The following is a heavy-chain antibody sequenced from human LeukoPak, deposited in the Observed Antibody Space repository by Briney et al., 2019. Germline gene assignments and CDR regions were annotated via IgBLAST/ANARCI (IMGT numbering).Heavy chain of an antibody. CDR1: GGTFSSYA. CDR3: ARDRRPSVGAVGAFDI. Sequence: SVKVSCKASGGTFSSYAISWVRQAPGQGLEWMGGIIPIFGTANYAQKFQGRVTITADESTSTAYMELSSLRSEDTAVYYCARDRRPSVGAVGAFDIWGQGTMVTVSS. V-gene: IGHV1-69*13. D-gene: IGHD1-26*01. J-gene: IGHJ3*02. CDR2: IIPIFGTA.